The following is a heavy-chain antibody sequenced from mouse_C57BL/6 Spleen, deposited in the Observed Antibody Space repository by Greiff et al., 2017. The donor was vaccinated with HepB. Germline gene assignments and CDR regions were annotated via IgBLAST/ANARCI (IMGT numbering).Heavy chain of an antibody. CDR1: GYTYTDYY. V-gene: IGHV1-26*01. D-gene: IGHD2-1*01. Sequence: EVQLQQSGPELVKPGASVKISCKASGYTYTDYYMNWVKQSHGKSLEWIGDINPNNGGTSYNQKFKGKATLTVDKSSSTAYMELRSLTSEDSAVYYCALYGNLYYFDYWGQGTTLTVSS. J-gene: IGHJ2*01. CDR2: INPNNGGT. CDR3: ALYGNLYYFDY.